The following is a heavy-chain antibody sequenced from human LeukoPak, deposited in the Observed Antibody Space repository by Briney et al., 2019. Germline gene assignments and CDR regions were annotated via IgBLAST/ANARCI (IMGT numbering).Heavy chain of an antibody. CDR1: GFTFSSSD. CDR2: IRSKANSYAT. V-gene: IGHV3-73*01. J-gene: IGHJ6*03. Sequence: GSLRLSCAASGFTFSSSDMHWVRQASGKGLEWVGRIRSKANSYATAYAASVTGRLTISTEDSKNQELRPMNSLKPEDTAVYYCSRSQEGDYYYYMDVWGKGTTVTVSS. CDR3: SRSQEGDYYYYMDV. D-gene: IGHD3-16*01.